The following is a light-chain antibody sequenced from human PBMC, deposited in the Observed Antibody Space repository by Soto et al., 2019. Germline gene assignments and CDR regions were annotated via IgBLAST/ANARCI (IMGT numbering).Light chain of an antibody. CDR2: DVT. V-gene: IGLV2-11*01. J-gene: IGLJ1*01. CDR1: SSDVGDYNY. CDR3: CSYAGSFHFV. Sequence: QSVLTQPRSVSGSPGQSVTISCTGTSSDVGDYNYVSWYQQLPGKAPKLMIYDVTKRPSGVPDRFSGSKSGNTASLTISGLQAEDEADYYCCSYAGSFHFVFGTGTKVPVL.